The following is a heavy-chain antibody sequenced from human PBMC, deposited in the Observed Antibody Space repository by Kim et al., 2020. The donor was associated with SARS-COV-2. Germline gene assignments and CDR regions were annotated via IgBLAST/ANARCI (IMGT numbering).Heavy chain of an antibody. Sequence: YAQKFQGRVTMTRDTSISTAYMELSRLRSDDTAVYYCARDWDWNVRLGAYWGQGTLVTVSS. D-gene: IGHD3-16*01. CDR3: ARDWDWNVRLGAY. V-gene: IGHV1-2*02. J-gene: IGHJ4*02.